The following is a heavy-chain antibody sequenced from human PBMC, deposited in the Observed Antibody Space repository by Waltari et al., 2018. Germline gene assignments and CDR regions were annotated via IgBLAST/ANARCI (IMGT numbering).Heavy chain of an antibody. CDR2: IIPIFGTA. J-gene: IGHJ5*02. CDR1: GGTSSSVA. CDR3: ARDIVVVPAAMVLFDP. V-gene: IGHV1-69*01. Sequence: QVQLVQSGAEVKKPGSSVKVSCKASGGTSSSVAISWTQQAPGQGLEWMGGIIPIFGTANYAQKFQGRVTITADESTSTAYMELSSLRSEDTAVYYCARDIVVVPAAMVLFDPWGQGTLVTVSS. D-gene: IGHD2-2*01.